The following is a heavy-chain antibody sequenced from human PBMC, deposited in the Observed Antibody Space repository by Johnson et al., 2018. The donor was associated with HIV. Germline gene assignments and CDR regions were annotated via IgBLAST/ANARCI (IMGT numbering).Heavy chain of an antibody. V-gene: IGHV3-74*01. J-gene: IGHJ3*02. Sequence: VQLVESGGDLVQPGGSLRLSCVGSGIAFSTNWMHWVRQAPGKGLVWVSRINSDGRSTSYADSVKGRFTISRDNAKNTLYLQMNSLRAEDTAVYYCARDRYYDSSGSHAFDIWGQGTLVTVSS. D-gene: IGHD3-22*01. CDR2: INSDGRST. CDR1: GIAFSTNW. CDR3: ARDRYYDSSGSHAFDI.